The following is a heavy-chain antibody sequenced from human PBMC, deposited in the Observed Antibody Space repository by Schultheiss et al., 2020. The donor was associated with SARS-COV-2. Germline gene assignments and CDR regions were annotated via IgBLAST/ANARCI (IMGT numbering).Heavy chain of an antibody. V-gene: IGHV3-30*04. CDR2: ISYDGSNK. Sequence: GGSLRLSCAASGFTFSSYAMHWVRQAPGKGLEWVAVISYDGSNKYYADSVKGRFTISRDNSKNTLYLQMNSLRAEDTAVYYCARESGSYFDYWGQGTLVTVSS. CDR1: GFTFSSYA. J-gene: IGHJ4*02. CDR3: ARESGSYFDY. D-gene: IGHD1-26*01.